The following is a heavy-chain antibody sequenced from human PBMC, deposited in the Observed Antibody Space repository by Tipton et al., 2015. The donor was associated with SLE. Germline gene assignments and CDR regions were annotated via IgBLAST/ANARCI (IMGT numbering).Heavy chain of an antibody. D-gene: IGHD3-16*01. CDR2: IYYSGST. J-gene: IGHJ4*02. CDR1: GGSISSHY. Sequence: TLSLTCTVSGGSISSHYWSWIRQPPGKGLEWIGYIYYSGSTNYNPSLKSRVTISVDTSKNQFSLKLSSVTAADTAVYYCARVPWGQSFDYWGQGTLVTVSS. V-gene: IGHV4-59*11. CDR3: ARVPWGQSFDY.